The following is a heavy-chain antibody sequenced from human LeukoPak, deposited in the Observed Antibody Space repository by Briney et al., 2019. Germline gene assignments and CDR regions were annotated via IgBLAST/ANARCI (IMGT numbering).Heavy chain of an antibody. J-gene: IGHJ4*02. CDR1: GFTFSSCG. CDR3: ASTSGWYEPIDY. V-gene: IGHV3-33*01. Sequence: GGSLRLSCAASGFTFSSCGMHWVRQAPGKGLEWVAVIWYDGSNKYYADSVKGRFTISRDNSKNTLYLQMNSLRAEDTAVYYCASTSGWYEPIDYWGQGTLVTVSS. D-gene: IGHD6-19*01. CDR2: IWYDGSNK.